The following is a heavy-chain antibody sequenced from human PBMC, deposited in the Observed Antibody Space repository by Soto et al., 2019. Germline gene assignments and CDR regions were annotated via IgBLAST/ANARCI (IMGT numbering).Heavy chain of an antibody. J-gene: IGHJ3*02. Sequence: QVQLVQSGAEVKKPGSSVKVSCKASRGTFSSYTISWVRQAPGQGLEWMGRIIPILGIANYAQKFQGRVTITADKSTSTAYMELSSLRSEDMAVYYCARDRGDGYNNIWGQGTMVTVSS. D-gene: IGHD5-12*01. V-gene: IGHV1-69*08. CDR2: IIPILGIA. CDR1: RGTFSSYT. CDR3: ARDRGDGYNNI.